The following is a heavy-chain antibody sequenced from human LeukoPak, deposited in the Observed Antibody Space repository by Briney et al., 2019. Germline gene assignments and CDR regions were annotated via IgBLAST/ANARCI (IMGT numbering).Heavy chain of an antibody. Sequence: SETLSLTCTVSGDSLSSYFWSWIRQPPGKGLEWIGYNSGSTNYNASLKSRVTILLVRSKNQFSLNLSSVTAADTAVYYCARTAYARFFDLWGRGTLVTVSS. CDR1: GDSLSSYF. J-gene: IGHJ2*01. CDR3: ARTAYARFFDL. CDR2: NSGST. V-gene: IGHV4-59*08. D-gene: IGHD2-21*01.